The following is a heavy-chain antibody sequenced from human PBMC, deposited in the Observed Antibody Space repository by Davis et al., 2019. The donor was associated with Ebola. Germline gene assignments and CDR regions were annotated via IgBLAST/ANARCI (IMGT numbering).Heavy chain of an antibody. Sequence: SLKISCAASGFTSSSYGMHWLRPAPGKGLERVAVIWYDGSTKYYADSVKGRFTISRDNAKNTLYLQMNSPRPEDTAVYYCARGIAVDQPWYWGQGTLVTVSS. CDR3: ARGIAVDQPWY. V-gene: IGHV3-33*03. CDR2: IWYDGSTK. D-gene: IGHD2-21*01. J-gene: IGHJ4*02. CDR1: GFTSSSYG.